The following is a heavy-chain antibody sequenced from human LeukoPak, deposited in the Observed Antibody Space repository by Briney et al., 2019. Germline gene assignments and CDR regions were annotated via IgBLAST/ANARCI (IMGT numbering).Heavy chain of an antibody. CDR1: GFTFSSYE. J-gene: IGHJ6*04. Sequence: GESLTLSCAASGFTFSSYEMNWVRQAPGEGLEWVSYISSSGSTIYYADSVKGRFTISRDNAKNSLYLQMNSLRAEDTAVYYCAELGITMIGGVWGKGTTVTISS. V-gene: IGHV3-48*03. CDR2: ISSSGSTI. CDR3: AELGITMIGGV. D-gene: IGHD3-10*02.